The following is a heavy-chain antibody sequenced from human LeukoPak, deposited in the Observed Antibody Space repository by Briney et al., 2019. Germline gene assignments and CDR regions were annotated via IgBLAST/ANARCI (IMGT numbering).Heavy chain of an antibody. CDR1: GYTFTDSY. CDR2: INPNSGDP. CDR3: ARSARHCNNGVCFTDYYIDL. Sequence: ASVKVSCKASGYTFTDSYIHWVRQAPGQGLEWMGRINPNSGDPNYQCRVTMTRDTSISTAYMEMTSLTSDDTAVYYCARSARHCNNGVCFTDYYIDLWGKGTTVIVSS. V-gene: IGHV1-2*06. D-gene: IGHD2-8*01. J-gene: IGHJ6*03.